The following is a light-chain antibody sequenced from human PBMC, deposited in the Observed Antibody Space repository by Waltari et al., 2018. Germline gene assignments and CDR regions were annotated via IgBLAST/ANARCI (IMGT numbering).Light chain of an antibody. CDR2: EAS. V-gene: IGKV1-9*01. Sequence: IQLTQSPSSLSASVGDRVTITCRASQGISSYLGWYQQKPGKAPKLLIYEASTLQSGVPSRFSGSGSGTDFTLTISCLQSEDFATYYCQQYYSYPRTFGQGTKVEIK. CDR3: QQYYSYPRT. CDR1: QGISSY. J-gene: IGKJ1*01.